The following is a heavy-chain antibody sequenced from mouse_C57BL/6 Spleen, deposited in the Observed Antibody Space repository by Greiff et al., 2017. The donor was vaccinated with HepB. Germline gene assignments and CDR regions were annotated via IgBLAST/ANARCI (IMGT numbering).Heavy chain of an antibody. CDR1: GYTFTSYW. J-gene: IGHJ4*01. V-gene: IGHV1-52*01. CDR3: ARYSTTVVATGTEGYAMDY. CDR2: IDPSDSET. D-gene: IGHD1-1*01. Sequence: QVQLQQPGAELVRPGSSVKLSCKASGYTFTSYWMHWVKQRPIQGLEWIGNIDPSDSETHYNQKFKDKATLTVDKSSSTAYMQLSSLTSEDSAVYYCARYSTTVVATGTEGYAMDYWGQGASVTVAA.